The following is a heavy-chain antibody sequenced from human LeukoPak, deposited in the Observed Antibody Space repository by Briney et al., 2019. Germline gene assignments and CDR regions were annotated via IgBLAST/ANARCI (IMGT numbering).Heavy chain of an antibody. D-gene: IGHD2-2*01. Sequence: SETLSLTCAVYGGSFSGYYWSWIRQPPGKGLEWIGEINHSGSTNHNPSLKSRVTISVDTSKNQFSLKLSSVTAADTAVYYCARVVVPEWYFDLWGRGTLVTVSS. J-gene: IGHJ2*01. CDR1: GGSFSGYY. CDR3: ARVVVPEWYFDL. V-gene: IGHV4-34*01. CDR2: INHSGST.